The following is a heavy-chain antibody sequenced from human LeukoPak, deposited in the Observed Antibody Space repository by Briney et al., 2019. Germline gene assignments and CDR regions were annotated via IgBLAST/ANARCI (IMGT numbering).Heavy chain of an antibody. V-gene: IGHV3-53*01. CDR3: ASRDYYGSGSYSPSDAFDI. J-gene: IGHJ3*02. D-gene: IGHD3-10*01. Sequence: GGSLRLSCAASGFTVSSNYMSWVRQAPGKGLEWVSVIYSGGSTYYADSVKGRFTISRDNSKNTLYLQMNSLRAEDTAVYYCASRDYYGSGSYSPSDAFDIWGQGTMVTVSS. CDR1: GFTVSSNY. CDR2: IYSGGST.